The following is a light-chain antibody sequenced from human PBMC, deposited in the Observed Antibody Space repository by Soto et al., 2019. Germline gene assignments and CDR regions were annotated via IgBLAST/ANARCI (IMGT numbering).Light chain of an antibody. Sequence: QSALTQPASVSGSPVQSITISCTGTSSDVGGYNYVSWYQQHPGKAPKFMIYDVSNRPSGVSNRLSGSKSGNTASLTISGLQAEDEADYYCSSYTTSNTRQIVFGTGTKVTVL. CDR1: SSDVGGYNY. CDR2: DVS. V-gene: IGLV2-14*01. CDR3: SSYTTSNTRQIV. J-gene: IGLJ1*01.